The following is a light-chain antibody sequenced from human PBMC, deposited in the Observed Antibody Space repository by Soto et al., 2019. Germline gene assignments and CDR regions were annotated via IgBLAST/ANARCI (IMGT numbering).Light chain of an antibody. CDR2: SNN. Sequence: QSVLTQPPSASGTPGQRVTISCSGSSSNIGSNTVNWYQQLPGTAPKVLVYSNNQRPSGVPDRFSGSKSGTSASLAISGLQSEDEADYYCAAWDDSLNGPLFGGVTKLTVL. V-gene: IGLV1-44*01. J-gene: IGLJ2*01. CDR1: SSNIGSNT. CDR3: AAWDDSLNGPL.